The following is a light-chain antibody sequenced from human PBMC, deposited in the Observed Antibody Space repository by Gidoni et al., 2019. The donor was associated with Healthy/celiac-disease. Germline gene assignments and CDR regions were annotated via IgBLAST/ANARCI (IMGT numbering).Light chain of an antibody. Sequence: IVLTQSPDLQSVAPKKEVTISCRASQSIGSSLYWYQQKPDHSPKLLIKAASQSFSGVPSRFSGSGSGTDFTLTINSLEAEDAATYYCHQSSSLPYTFXQXTKLXIK. V-gene: IGKV6-21*01. J-gene: IGKJ2*01. CDR3: HQSSSLPYT. CDR1: QSIGSS. CDR2: AAS.